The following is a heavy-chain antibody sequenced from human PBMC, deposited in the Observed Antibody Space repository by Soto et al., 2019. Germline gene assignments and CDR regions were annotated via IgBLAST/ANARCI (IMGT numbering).Heavy chain of an antibody. Sequence: ASVKVSCKVSGYTLTELSMHCVRHAPGKGLEWMGGFDPEDGETIYAQKFQGRVTMTEDTSTDTAYMELSSLRSEDTAVYYCSKIWFGALIGEYYFDYWGQGTLVTVSS. CDR1: GYTLTELS. CDR2: FDPEDGET. J-gene: IGHJ4*02. CDR3: SKIWFGALIGEYYFDY. V-gene: IGHV1-24*01. D-gene: IGHD3-10*01.